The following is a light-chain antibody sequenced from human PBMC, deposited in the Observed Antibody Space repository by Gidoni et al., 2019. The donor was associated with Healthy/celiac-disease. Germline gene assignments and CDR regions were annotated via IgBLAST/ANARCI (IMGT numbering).Light chain of an antibody. Sequence: DIQMTQAPSTLSASVGDRVTITCRASQSISSWLAWYQQKPGKAPKLLIYKASSLESGVPSRFSGSGSGTEFSLTISSLQPHDFATYYCQQYNSYVWTFGQGTKVEIK. CDR2: KAS. J-gene: IGKJ1*01. CDR1: QSISSW. V-gene: IGKV1-5*03. CDR3: QQYNSYVWT.